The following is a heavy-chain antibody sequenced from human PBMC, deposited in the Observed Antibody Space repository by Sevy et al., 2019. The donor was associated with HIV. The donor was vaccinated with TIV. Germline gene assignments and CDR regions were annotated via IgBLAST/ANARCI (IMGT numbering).Heavy chain of an antibody. J-gene: IGHJ4*02. Sequence: ASVKVSCKASGYTFTSYGISWVRQPPGQELEWMGWISAYNGNTNYAQKLQGRVTMTTDTSTSKAYMELRRLRSDDTDVYYCARDQADYYDSSGQYLGDYWGQGTLVTVSS. CDR1: GYTFTSYG. CDR2: ISAYNGNT. D-gene: IGHD3-22*01. CDR3: ARDQADYYDSSGQYLGDY. V-gene: IGHV1-18*01.